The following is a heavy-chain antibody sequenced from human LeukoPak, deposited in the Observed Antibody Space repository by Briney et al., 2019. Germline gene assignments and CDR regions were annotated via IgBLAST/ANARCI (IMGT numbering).Heavy chain of an antibody. CDR3: AREDRGDAFDI. J-gene: IGHJ3*02. V-gene: IGHV3-11*04. CDR2: ISSSGNTI. CDR1: GFTFSDYY. D-gene: IGHD3-16*01. Sequence: GGSLRLSCAASGFTFSDYYMSWIRQAPGKGLEWISYISSSGNTIYYADSVKGRFTISRDNAKNSLYLQMNSLRAEDTAVYYCAREDRGDAFDIWGQGTMVTVSS.